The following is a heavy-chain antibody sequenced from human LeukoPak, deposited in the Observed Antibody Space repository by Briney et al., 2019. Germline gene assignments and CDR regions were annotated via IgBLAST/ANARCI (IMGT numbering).Heavy chain of an antibody. J-gene: IGHJ4*02. CDR1: GFTFSSYA. CDR3: ARDPVVVAAGGSFDY. CDR2: ISYDGSNK. Sequence: GRSLRLSCAASGFTFSSYAMHWVRQAPGKGMEWEAVISYDGSNKYYADSVKGRFTISRDNSKNTLYLQMNSLRAEDTAVYYCARDPVVVAAGGSFDYWGQGTLVTVSS. V-gene: IGHV3-30*04. D-gene: IGHD2-15*01.